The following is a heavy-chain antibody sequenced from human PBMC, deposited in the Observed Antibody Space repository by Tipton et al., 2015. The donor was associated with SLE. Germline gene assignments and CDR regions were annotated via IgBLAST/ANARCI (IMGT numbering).Heavy chain of an antibody. CDR1: GDSISSSNLY. J-gene: IGHJ6*02. V-gene: IGHV4-39*01. CDR3: ARDHKWSGYYERRYYYYGMDV. D-gene: IGHD3-3*01. Sequence: TLSLTCIVSGDSISSSNLYWGWNRQPPGKGLEWIGTIFSDGRTFYNPSLKSRVTISVDTSKNQFSLNLNSVTAADTAVYFCARDHKWSGYYERRYYYYGMDVWGQGTTVTVSS. CDR2: IFSDGRT.